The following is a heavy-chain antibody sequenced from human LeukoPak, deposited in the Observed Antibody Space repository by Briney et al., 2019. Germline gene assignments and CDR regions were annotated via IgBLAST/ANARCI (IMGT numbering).Heavy chain of an antibody. V-gene: IGHV3-7*01. CDR1: GFTFSSYR. CDR3: ARGYSSSWPNFDY. D-gene: IGHD6-13*01. CDR2: IKQDGSEK. J-gene: IGHJ4*02. Sequence: GGSLRLSCAASGFTFSSYRMSWLRQAPGKGLEWVANIKQDGSEKYYVDSVKVRFTISRDNAKNSLYLQKNSLRGEDTAVYYCARGYSSSWPNFDYWGQGTLVTVSS.